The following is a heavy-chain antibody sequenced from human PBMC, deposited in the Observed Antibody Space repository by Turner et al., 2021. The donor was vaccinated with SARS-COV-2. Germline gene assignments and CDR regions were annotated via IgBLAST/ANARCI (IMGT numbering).Heavy chain of an antibody. CDR1: GGSFSGYY. V-gene: IGHV4-34*01. J-gene: IGHJ4*02. CDR2: INHSGST. CDR3: ARCRAAAAGHFDY. Sequence: QVQLQQWGAGLLKPSETLSLTCAVYGGSFSGYYWSWIRQPPGKGLEWIGDINHSGSTNYNPSLKSRVTISVDTSKNQFSLKLSSVTAADTAVYYCARCRAAAAGHFDYWGQGTLVTVSS. D-gene: IGHD6-13*01.